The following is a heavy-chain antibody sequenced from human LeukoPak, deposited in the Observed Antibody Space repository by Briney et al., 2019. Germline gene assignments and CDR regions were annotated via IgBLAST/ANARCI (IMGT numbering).Heavy chain of an antibody. V-gene: IGHV3-30*02. CDR3: AKDDLVWGNAALRANYYYYYYMDV. D-gene: IGHD1-26*01. Sequence: PGGSLRLSCAASGFTFSSYGMHWVRQAPGKGLEWVAFIRYDGSNKYYADSVKGRFTISRDNSKNTLYLQMNSLRAEDTAVYYCAKDDLVWGNAALRANYYYYYYMDVWGKGTTVTISS. J-gene: IGHJ6*03. CDR2: IRYDGSNK. CDR1: GFTFSSYG.